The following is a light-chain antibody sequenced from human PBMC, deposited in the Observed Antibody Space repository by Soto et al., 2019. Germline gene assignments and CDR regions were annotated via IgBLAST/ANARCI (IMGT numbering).Light chain of an antibody. Sequence: QAVVTQPASVSGSPGQWITISCTGTSSDVGTYNYVSWYQQHPGKAPKLIIYDVSTRPSGVSNRFSGSKSGNTASLTISGLQAEDEADYYCNSYTSDTTVTYVFGSGTQLTVL. CDR3: NSYTSDTTVTYV. V-gene: IGLV2-14*03. J-gene: IGLJ1*01. CDR1: SSDVGTYNY. CDR2: DVS.